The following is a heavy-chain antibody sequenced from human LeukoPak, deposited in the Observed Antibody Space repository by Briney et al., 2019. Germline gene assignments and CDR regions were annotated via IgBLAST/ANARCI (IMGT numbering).Heavy chain of an antibody. D-gene: IGHD1-26*01. J-gene: IGHJ4*02. Sequence: SETLSLTCTVSGGSISSYYWSWIRQPPGKGLEWIGYIYYSGSTNYNPSLKSRVTISVDTSKNQFSLKLSSVTAADTAVYYCARAHSGSFSYFDYWGQGTLVTVSS. CDR2: IYYSGST. CDR1: GGSISSYY. CDR3: ARAHSGSFSYFDY. V-gene: IGHV4-59*08.